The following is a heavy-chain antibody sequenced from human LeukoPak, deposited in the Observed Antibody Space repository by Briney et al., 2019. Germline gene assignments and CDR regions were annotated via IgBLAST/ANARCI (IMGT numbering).Heavy chain of an antibody. CDR1: GGSISSGDYY. D-gene: IGHD4-17*01. Sequence: SETLSLTCTVSGGSISSGDYYWSWIRQPPGKGREWIVYIYYSGSTYYNPSLKSRVTISVDTSKNQFSLKLSSVTAADTAVYYCARDRDYANTRRAFDIWGQGTMVTVSS. CDR3: ARDRDYANTRRAFDI. CDR2: IYYSGST. J-gene: IGHJ3*02. V-gene: IGHV4-30-4*01.